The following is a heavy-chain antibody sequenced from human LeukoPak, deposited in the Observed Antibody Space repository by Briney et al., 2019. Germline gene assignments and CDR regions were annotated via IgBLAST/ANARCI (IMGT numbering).Heavy chain of an antibody. CDR3: ASLTTVSTTYYFDY. D-gene: IGHD4-11*01. J-gene: IGHJ4*02. V-gene: IGHV4-39*01. CDR1: GDSVSISSYY. Sequence: PSETLSLTCTVSGDSVSISSYYWGWIRQPPGMGLDWIGSIYYSGSTYYNPSLKSRVTISVDTSKNQFSLKLSSVTAADTAVYYCASLTTVSTTYYFDYWGQGTLVTVSS. CDR2: IYYSGST.